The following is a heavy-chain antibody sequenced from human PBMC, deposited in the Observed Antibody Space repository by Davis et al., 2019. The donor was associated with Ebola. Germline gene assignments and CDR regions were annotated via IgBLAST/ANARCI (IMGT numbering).Heavy chain of an antibody. J-gene: IGHJ6*02. V-gene: IGHV4-59*08. CDR1: GGSISSYY. Sequence: PSETLSLTCTVSGGSISSYYWSWIRQPPGKGLEWIGYIYYSGSTNYNPSLKSRVTISVDTSKNQFSLKLSSVTAADTAVYYCARHARVWAAAIHYYGMDVWGQGTTVTVSS. D-gene: IGHD2-2*01. CDR3: ARHARVWAAAIHYYGMDV. CDR2: IYYSGST.